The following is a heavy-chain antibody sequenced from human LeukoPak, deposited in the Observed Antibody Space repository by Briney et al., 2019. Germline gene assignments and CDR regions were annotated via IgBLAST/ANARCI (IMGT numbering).Heavy chain of an antibody. CDR1: GGSISSYY. J-gene: IGHJ4*02. CDR2: IYYSGST. CDR3: ARGYYDSSGYNY. Sequence: PSETLSLTCTVSGGSISSYYWSWIRQPPGKGLEWIGYIYYSGSTYYNPSLKSRVTISVDTSKNQFSLKLSSVTAADTAVYYCARGYYDSSGYNYWGQGTLVTVSS. D-gene: IGHD3-22*01. V-gene: IGHV4-59*08.